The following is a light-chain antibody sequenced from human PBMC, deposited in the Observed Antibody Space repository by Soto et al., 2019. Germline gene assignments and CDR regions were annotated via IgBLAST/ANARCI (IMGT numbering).Light chain of an antibody. Sequence: DIQMTQSPSSLSASVGDRVTITCRAIQGISNYLAWYQQKPGKVPKLLIYAASTLQSGVTSRFSGSGSGTDLTLTISSLQPEDVATYYCQKYTSAPSLTFGGGTKVEIK. V-gene: IGKV1-27*01. CDR1: QGISNY. J-gene: IGKJ4*01. CDR3: QKYTSAPSLT. CDR2: AAS.